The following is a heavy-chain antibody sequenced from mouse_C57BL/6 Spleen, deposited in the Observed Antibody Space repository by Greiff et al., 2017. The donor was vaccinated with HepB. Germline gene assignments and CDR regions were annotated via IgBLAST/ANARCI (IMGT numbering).Heavy chain of an antibody. D-gene: IGHD1-1*01. CDR1: GFTFSNYW. J-gene: IGHJ3*01. CDR3: TGAHYYYSWFAY. CDR2: IRLKSDNYAT. Sequence: EVKLEESGGGLVQPGGSMKLSCVASGFTFSNYWMNWVRQSPEKGLEWVAQIRLKSDNYATHYAESVKGRFTISRDDSKSSVYLQMNNLRAEDTGIYYCTGAHYYYSWFAYWGQGTLVTVSA. V-gene: IGHV6-3*01.